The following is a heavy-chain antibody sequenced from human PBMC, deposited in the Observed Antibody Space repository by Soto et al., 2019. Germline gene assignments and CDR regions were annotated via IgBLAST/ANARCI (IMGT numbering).Heavy chain of an antibody. J-gene: IGHJ6*02. V-gene: IGHV3-74*01. CDR3: TREQPPDPRGRNSYSYGMDV. Sequence: PGGSLRLSCAASGFTLSSYWMHWVRQAPGKGLVWVSRLNSGGSSTSYADSVKGRFTISRDNAMNTLYLQMNSLRVEDTAVYFCTREQPPDPRGRNSYSYGMDVWGQGTTVTVSS. CDR2: LNSGGSST. CDR1: GFTLSSYW. D-gene: IGHD1-1*01.